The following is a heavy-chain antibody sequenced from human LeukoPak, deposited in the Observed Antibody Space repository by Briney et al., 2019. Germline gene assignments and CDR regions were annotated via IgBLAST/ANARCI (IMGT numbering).Heavy chain of an antibody. J-gene: IGHJ4*02. D-gene: IGHD2-15*01. CDR1: GFTFSSYA. CDR3: ARELDCSGGSCYFLDY. CDR2: IWYDGSNK. V-gene: IGHV3-33*08. Sequence: GGSLRLSCAASGFTFSSYAMSWVRQAPGKGLEWVAVIWYDGSNKYYADSVKGRFTISRDNSKNTLYLQMNSLRAEDTAVYYCARELDCSGGSCYFLDYWGQGTLVTVSS.